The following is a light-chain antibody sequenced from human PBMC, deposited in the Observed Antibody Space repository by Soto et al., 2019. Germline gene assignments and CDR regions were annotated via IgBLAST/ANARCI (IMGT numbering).Light chain of an antibody. Sequence: QSVLTQPPSVSAAPGQKVTISCSGSSSNIGNNFVSWYQQLPGTAPKLLIYDNDKRPSGIPDRFSGSKSGTSATLGITGLQTGDEADYYCATWDGRLSTVVFGGGTQLTVL. CDR3: ATWDGRLSTVV. CDR1: SSNIGNNF. CDR2: DND. J-gene: IGLJ2*01. V-gene: IGLV1-51*01.